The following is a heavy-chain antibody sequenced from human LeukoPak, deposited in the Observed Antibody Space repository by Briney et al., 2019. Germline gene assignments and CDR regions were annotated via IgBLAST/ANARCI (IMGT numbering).Heavy chain of an antibody. V-gene: IGHV4-61*02. D-gene: IGHD3-10*01. Sequence: SEALSLTCTVSGGSISSGSYYWSWIRQPAGKGLEWIGRIYTSGSTNYNPSLKGRVTISVDTSKNQFSLKLSSVTAADTAVYYCARLSWHGSGSIWGQGTLVTVSS. J-gene: IGHJ4*02. CDR1: GGSISSGSYY. CDR2: IYTSGST. CDR3: ARLSWHGSGSI.